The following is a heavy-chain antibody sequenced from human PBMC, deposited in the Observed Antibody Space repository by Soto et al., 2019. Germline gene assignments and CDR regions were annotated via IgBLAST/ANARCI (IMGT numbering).Heavy chain of an antibody. J-gene: IGHJ6*02. CDR2: IYDTGLSRYTPST. Sequence: LSLTCTVSCGSITPSYWLWIRRPPAKGLERIAYIYDTGLSRYTPSTSYNPSLKSRVTMSVDTSKSQFSLKLPSVTAADTAVYYWARGEDAFFYYGLDVWGQGITVTVSS. CDR3: ARGEDAFFYYGLDV. V-gene: IGHV4-59*01. CDR1: CGSITPSY.